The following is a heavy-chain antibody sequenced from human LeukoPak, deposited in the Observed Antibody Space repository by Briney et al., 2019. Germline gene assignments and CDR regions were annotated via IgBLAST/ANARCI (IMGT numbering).Heavy chain of an antibody. CDR1: GFTFSSYG. J-gene: IGHJ6*02. D-gene: IGHD3-10*01. Sequence: GGSLRLSCAASGFTFSSYGMHWVRQAPGKGLEWVAVISYDGSNKYYADSVKGRFTISRDNSKNTLYLQMNSLRAEDTAVYYCAREKVVRGVISGMDVWGQGTTVTVSS. CDR3: AREKVVRGVISGMDV. CDR2: ISYDGSNK. V-gene: IGHV3-30*03.